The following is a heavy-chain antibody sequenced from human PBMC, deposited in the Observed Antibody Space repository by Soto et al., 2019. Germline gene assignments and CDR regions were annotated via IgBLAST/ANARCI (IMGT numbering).Heavy chain of an antibody. J-gene: IGHJ5*02. Sequence: QITLKESGPTLVKPTQTLTLTCTFSGFSLTTSGVGVGWIRQPPGKALEWLALIYWDDDKRYSPSLKSRVSITKDTSKNQVVLIVTNMDPVDTATYYCAHPPYDYISPWGQGTLVTVSS. CDR2: IYWDDDK. CDR1: GFSLTTSGVG. V-gene: IGHV2-5*02. CDR3: AHPPYDYISP. D-gene: IGHD3-16*01.